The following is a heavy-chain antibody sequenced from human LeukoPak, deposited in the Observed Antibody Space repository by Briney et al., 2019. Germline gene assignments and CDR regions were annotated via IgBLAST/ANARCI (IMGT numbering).Heavy chain of an antibody. D-gene: IGHD6-19*01. Sequence: SGTLSLTCTVSGGSISSSGYYWGWIRQPPGKGLEWIGEINHSGSTNYNPSLKSRVAISVDTSKNQFSLKLRSVTAADTAVYYCARSQARLGWFDPWGQGTLVTVSS. V-gene: IGHV4-39*07. CDR1: GGSISSSGYY. CDR3: ARSQARLGWFDP. CDR2: INHSGST. J-gene: IGHJ5*02.